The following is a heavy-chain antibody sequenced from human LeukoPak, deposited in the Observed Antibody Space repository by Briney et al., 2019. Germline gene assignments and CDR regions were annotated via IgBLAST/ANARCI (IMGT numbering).Heavy chain of an antibody. CDR3: ARLAYSSGWYYFDY. CDR2: INPNSGGT. J-gene: IGHJ4*02. D-gene: IGHD6-19*01. CDR1: GYTFTGYY. Sequence: ASVKVSCKASGYTFTGYYMHWVRQAPGQGLEWMGRINPNSGGTNYAQKFQGRVTMTRDTSISTAYMELSRLRSDGTAVYYCARLAYSSGWYYFDYWGQGTLVTVSS. V-gene: IGHV1-2*06.